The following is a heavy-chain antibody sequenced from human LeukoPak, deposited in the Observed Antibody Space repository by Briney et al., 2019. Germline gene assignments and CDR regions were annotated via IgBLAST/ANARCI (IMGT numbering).Heavy chain of an antibody. D-gene: IGHD6-13*01. CDR2: IYYSGST. J-gene: IGHJ4*02. Sequence: SETLSLTCTVSGGSINSYYWSWIRQPPGKGLEWIGYIYYSGSTNYNPSLRSRVTISVDTSKNQFSLRLSSVTAADTAVYYCARVTGYMTEDYFDYWGQGTLITVSS. V-gene: IGHV4-59*01. CDR3: ARVTGYMTEDYFDY. CDR1: GGSINSYY.